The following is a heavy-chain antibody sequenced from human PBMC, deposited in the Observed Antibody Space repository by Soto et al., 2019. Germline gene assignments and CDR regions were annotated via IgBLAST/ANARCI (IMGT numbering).Heavy chain of an antibody. CDR1: GFTFSSYA. V-gene: IGHV3-30-3*01. CDR2: ISYDGSNK. J-gene: IGHJ6*02. Sequence: QVQLVESGGGVVQPGRSLRLSCAASGFTFSSYAMHWVRQAPGKGLEWVAVISYDGSNKYYADSVKGRFTISRDNSKNTLYLQMNSLRAEDTAVYYCARGIPAASYYYYGMDVWGPGTTVTVPS. CDR3: ARGIPAASYYYYGMDV. D-gene: IGHD2-2*01.